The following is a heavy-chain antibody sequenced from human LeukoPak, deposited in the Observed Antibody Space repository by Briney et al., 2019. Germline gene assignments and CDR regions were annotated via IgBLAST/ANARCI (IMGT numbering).Heavy chain of an antibody. J-gene: IGHJ4*02. CDR3: ARDPRVLLWFGELLSKYYFGY. CDR2: TYYRSKWYN. CDR1: GDSVSSNSAA. V-gene: IGHV6-1*01. Sequence: SQTLSLTCAISGDSVSSNSAAWNWIRQSPSRGLEWLGRTYYRSKWYNDYAVSVKSRITINPDTSKNQFSLQLNSVTPEDTAVYYCARDPRVLLWFGELLSKYYFGYWGQGTLVTVSS. D-gene: IGHD3-10*01.